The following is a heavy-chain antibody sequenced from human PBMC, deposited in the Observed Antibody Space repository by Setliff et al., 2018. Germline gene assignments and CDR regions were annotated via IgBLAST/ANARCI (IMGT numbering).Heavy chain of an antibody. J-gene: IGHJ4*02. CDR3: ATFRGYTYGYDY. V-gene: IGHV1-2*02. CDR1: GNIFTGHF. D-gene: IGHD5-18*01. CDR2: INPHSGGT. Sequence: ASVKVSCKAPGNIFTGHFLHWVRQAPGQGLEWMGWINPHSGGTNFPQTFQGRVTMTRDTSINTAYMELRSLGSDDTAVYYCATFRGYTYGYDYWGQGTLVTVSS.